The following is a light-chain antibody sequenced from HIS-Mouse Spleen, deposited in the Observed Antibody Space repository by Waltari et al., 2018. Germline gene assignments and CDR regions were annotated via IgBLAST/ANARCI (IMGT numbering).Light chain of an antibody. V-gene: IGLV2-18*01. CDR2: EVS. CDR1: SSHVGSYHR. J-gene: IGLJ2*01. Sequence: QSALTQPPSVSGSPGQSVTISCTGTSSHVGSYHRVSWYQQPPGTAPKLMIYEVSNRPSGVPDRFSGSKSGNTASLTISGLQAEDEADYYCSLYTSSSTLVFGGGTKLTVL. CDR3: SLYTSSSTLV.